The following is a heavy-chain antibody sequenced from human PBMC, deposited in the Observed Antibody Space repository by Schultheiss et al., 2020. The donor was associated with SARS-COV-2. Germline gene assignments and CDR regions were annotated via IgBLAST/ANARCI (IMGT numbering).Heavy chain of an antibody. CDR2: ISSSSSYI. V-gene: IGHV3-21*01. D-gene: IGHD1-26*01. J-gene: IGHJ4*02. CDR3: ARDRGATPLFGY. Sequence: GGSLRLSCAASGFTFDDYAMHWVRQAPGKGLEWVSSISSSSSYIYYADSVKGRFTISRDNAKNSLYLQMNSLRAEDTAVYYCARDRGATPLFGYWGQGTLVTVSS. CDR1: GFTFDDYA.